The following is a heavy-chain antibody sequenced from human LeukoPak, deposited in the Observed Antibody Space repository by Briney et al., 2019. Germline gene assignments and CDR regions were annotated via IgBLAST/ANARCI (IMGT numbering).Heavy chain of an antibody. J-gene: IGHJ4*02. D-gene: IGHD6-19*01. CDR3: ARNEYSSGWYDY. CDR2: IIPIFGTA. CDR1: GGTFSSYA. V-gene: IGHV1-69*13. Sequence: SVKVSCKASGGTFSSYAISWVRQAPGQGLEWMGGIIPIFGTANYAQKFQGRVTITADESTSTAYMELSSLRSDDTAVYYCARNEYSSGWYDYWGQGTLVTVSS.